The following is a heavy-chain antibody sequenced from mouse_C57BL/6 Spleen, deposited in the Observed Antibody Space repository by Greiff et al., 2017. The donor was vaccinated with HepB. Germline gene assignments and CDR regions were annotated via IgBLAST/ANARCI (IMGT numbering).Heavy chain of an antibody. CDR2: IYPRNGST. Sequence: VQLQQSDAELVKPGASVKISCKVSGYTFTDHTIHWMKQWPEQGLEWIGYIYPRNGSTKYNEKFKGKATLTADKSSSTAYMQLNSLTSEDSAVYVCARKGLNWEGNCLNYWGQGTTLTVSS. V-gene: IGHV1-78*01. CDR3: ARKGLNWEGNCLNY. J-gene: IGHJ2*01. D-gene: IGHD4-1*01. CDR1: GYTFTDHT.